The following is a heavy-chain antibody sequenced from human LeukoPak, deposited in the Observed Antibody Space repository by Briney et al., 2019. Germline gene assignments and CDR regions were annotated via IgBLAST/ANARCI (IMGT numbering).Heavy chain of an antibody. CDR3: ARPSHSEYSSSWWNFDY. D-gene: IGHD6-13*01. CDR1: GYTFTSYA. CDR2: INTNTGNP. Sequence: GASVKVSCKASGYTFTSYAMNWVRQAPGQGLEWMGWINTNTGNPTYAQGFTGRFVFSLDTSVSTAYLQISSLKAEDTAVYYCARPSHSEYSSSWWNFDYWGQGTQVTVSS. J-gene: IGHJ4*02. V-gene: IGHV7-4-1*02.